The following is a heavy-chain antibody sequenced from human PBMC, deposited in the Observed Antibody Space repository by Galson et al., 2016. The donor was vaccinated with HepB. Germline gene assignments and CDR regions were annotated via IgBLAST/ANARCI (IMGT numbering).Heavy chain of an antibody. Sequence: LVKPTQTLTLTCTFSGFSLSTSRLAVGWIRQPPGKALEWLAHIYWDEDKRYNPSLKSRLTITKDTSRNHVVLTMTNMDPVDTATYYCARRAIVGAHFDYWGQGILVTVSS. CDR1: GFSLSTSRLA. V-gene: IGHV2-5*02. D-gene: IGHD1-26*01. CDR2: IYWDEDK. J-gene: IGHJ4*02. CDR3: ARRAIVGAHFDY.